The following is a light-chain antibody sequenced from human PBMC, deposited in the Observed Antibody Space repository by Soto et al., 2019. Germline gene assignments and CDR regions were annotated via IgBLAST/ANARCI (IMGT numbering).Light chain of an antibody. CDR3: HQRSNWPIP. V-gene: IGKV3-11*01. Sequence: SPGALSLSTGERATLSCRASQSVTSYLAWYQQKPGQAPRLLIYDASNRATGIPARFSGSGSGTDFTLTISSLEPEDFAVYYCHQRSNWPIPLGEVTRLEIK. CDR1: QSVTSY. J-gene: IGKJ5*01. CDR2: DAS.